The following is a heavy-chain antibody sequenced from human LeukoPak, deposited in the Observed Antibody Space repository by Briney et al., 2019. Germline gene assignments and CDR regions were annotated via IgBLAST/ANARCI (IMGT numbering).Heavy chain of an antibody. J-gene: IGHJ6*03. CDR2: ISSRGGTI. Sequence: GGSLRLSCAASGFTFSSYEMNWVRQAPGKGLEGVSYISSRGGTIYYADSGKGGFTISRDNAKNSLYLQMNSLRAEDTAVYYCARADGSSWPYYYYYYMDVWGKGTTVTISS. CDR3: ARADGSSWPYYYYYYMDV. D-gene: IGHD6-13*01. CDR1: GFTFSSYE. V-gene: IGHV3-48*03.